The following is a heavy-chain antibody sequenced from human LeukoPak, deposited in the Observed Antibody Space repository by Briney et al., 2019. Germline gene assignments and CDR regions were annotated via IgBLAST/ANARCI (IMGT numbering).Heavy chain of an antibody. V-gene: IGHV5-51*01. CDR3: ARHDRVEITTY. D-gene: IGHD4-11*01. J-gene: IGHJ4*02. CDR2: IYPGDSDT. Sequence: GESLKISCKGSGYNFITYWIGWVRQMPGKGLEWMGFIYPGDSDTSFSLSFYGQVADSAYKSTTTAYLQWSSLEASDNAIYYCARHDRVEITTYWGQGTLVTVSS. CDR1: GYNFITYW.